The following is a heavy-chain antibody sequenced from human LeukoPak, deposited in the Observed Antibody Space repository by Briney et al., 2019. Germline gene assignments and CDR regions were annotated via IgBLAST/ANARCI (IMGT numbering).Heavy chain of an antibody. CDR1: GFTFSSYW. CDR2: IKQDGSEK. J-gene: IGHJ4*02. Sequence: PGGSLRLSCAASGFTFSSYWMSWVRQAPGKGLEWVANIKQDGSEKYYVDSVKGRFTISRDNAKNSLYLQMNSLRAEDTAVYYCARDTITMVRRVNFYWGQGTLVTVSS. V-gene: IGHV3-7*03. D-gene: IGHD3-10*01. CDR3: ARDTITMVRRVNFY.